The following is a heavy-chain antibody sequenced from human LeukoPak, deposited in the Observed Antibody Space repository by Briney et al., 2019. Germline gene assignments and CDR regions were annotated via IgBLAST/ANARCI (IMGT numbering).Heavy chain of an antibody. V-gene: IGHV4-39*07. CDR2: IYYSGST. D-gene: IGHD6-13*01. Sequence: SETLSLTCTVSGGSISSNTHWWGWIRQPPGKGLEWIGAIYYSGSTYFNPSLKSRVTTSLDTSKNQFSLGLSSVTAADTAVYYCARDPSAAGPPFDYWGQGTLVTVSS. J-gene: IGHJ4*02. CDR1: GGSISSNTHW. CDR3: ARDPSAAGPPFDY.